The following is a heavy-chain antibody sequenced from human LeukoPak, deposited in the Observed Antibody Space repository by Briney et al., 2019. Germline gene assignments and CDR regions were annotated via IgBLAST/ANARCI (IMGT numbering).Heavy chain of an antibody. CDR1: GVSISSGAFY. CDR2: IYDSGST. D-gene: IGHD4-17*01. Sequence: SQTLSLTCTVSGVSISSGAFYWSWIRQHRGKGLEWVGNIYDSGSTYYNPSLKSRVTRSVDRSKNQSSLKFTSVTAADTAVYYCARAFPFDDYGDPDAFDIWGQGTMVTVSS. CDR3: ARAFPFDDYGDPDAFDI. J-gene: IGHJ3*02. V-gene: IGHV4-30-4*08.